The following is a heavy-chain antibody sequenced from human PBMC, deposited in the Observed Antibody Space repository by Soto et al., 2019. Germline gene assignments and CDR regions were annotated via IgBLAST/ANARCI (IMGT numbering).Heavy chain of an antibody. CDR1: GFTFSSDA. Sequence: EVQLLESGGGLVQPGGSLRLSCAASGFTFSSDAMSWVRQAPGKGLEWVSAICGSGGSTYYADSVKGRFTISRDNSKNTLYLQMNSLSAEDTAVYYCAKSSEYYYDSSGYYGYWGQGTLVTVSS. D-gene: IGHD3-22*01. CDR2: ICGSGGST. J-gene: IGHJ4*02. CDR3: AKSSEYYYDSSGYYGY. V-gene: IGHV3-23*01.